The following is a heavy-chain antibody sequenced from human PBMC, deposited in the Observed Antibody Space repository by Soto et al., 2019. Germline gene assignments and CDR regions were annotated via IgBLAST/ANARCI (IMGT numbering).Heavy chain of an antibody. J-gene: IGHJ6*02. D-gene: IGHD2-8*01. CDR3: AKTRGAMIYAISVYGMDV. V-gene: IGHV3-23*01. CDR2: ISGSADST. Sequence: PGRSLRHSYAASGFSSNSYAMNWVRQTPGNGLEWVSIISGSADSTFYADSVKGRFTISRDNSKSTLYLQINSLRAEDTAVYYCAKTRGAMIYAISVYGMDVWGQGTTVTVSS. CDR1: GFSSNSYA.